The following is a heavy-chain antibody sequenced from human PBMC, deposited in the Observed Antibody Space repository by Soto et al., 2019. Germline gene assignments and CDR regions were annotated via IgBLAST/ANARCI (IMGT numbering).Heavy chain of an antibody. D-gene: IGHD2-2*02. CDR2: IIPIFGTA. J-gene: IGHJ5*02. CDR1: GGTFSSYA. Sequence: GASVKVSCKASGGTFSSYAISWVRQAPGQGLEWMGGIIPIFGTANYAQKFQGRVTITADKSTSTAYMELSSLRSEDTAVYYCARALYCSSTSCYRWFDPWGQGTLVTVSS. CDR3: ARALYCSSTSCYRWFDP. V-gene: IGHV1-69*06.